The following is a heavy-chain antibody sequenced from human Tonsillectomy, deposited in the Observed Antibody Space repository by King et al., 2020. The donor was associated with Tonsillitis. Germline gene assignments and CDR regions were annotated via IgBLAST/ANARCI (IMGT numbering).Heavy chain of an antibody. CDR2: IYSGGSST. D-gene: IGHD6-13*01. Sequence: VQLVESGGGLVQPGGSLKLSCTASGFTFSTYAMSWVRQAPGKGLEWVSVIYSGGSSTHYSDSVKGRFTISRDNSKNTLYLQMNSLRTEDTAVYYCVKQKGPAAGIDYWGQGTLVTVSS. J-gene: IGHJ4*02. V-gene: IGHV3-23*03. CDR3: VKQKGPAAGIDY. CDR1: GFTFSTYA.